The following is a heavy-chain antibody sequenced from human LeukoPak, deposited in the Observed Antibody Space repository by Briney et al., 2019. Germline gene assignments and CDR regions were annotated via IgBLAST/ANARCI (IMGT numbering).Heavy chain of an antibody. CDR3: ARGALGHLHHWYFDL. CDR2: IRYDGSNK. J-gene: IGHJ2*01. CDR1: GFIFNNFG. V-gene: IGHV3-30*02. D-gene: IGHD7-27*01. Sequence: GGSLRLSCAASGFIFNNFGMHWVRQAPGKGLEWVAFIRYDGSNKYYADSVKGRFTISRDNSKNTLYLQMNSLRAEDTAVYYCARGALGHLHHWYFDLWGRGTLVTVSS.